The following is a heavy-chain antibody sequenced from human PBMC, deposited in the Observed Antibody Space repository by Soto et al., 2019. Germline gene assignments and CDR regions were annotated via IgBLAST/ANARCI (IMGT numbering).Heavy chain of an antibody. D-gene: IGHD1-1*01. CDR1: GGSISSSNW. CDR3: ARAGFERLYFDQ. CDR2: IYHSGST. V-gene: IGHV4-4*02. J-gene: IGHJ4*02. Sequence: PSETLSLTCAVSGGSISSSNWWSWVRQPPGKGLEWIGEIYHSGSTNYNPSLKSRVTISVDKSKNQFSLKLSAEDMATYYCARAGFERLYFDQWGRGTLVTVSS.